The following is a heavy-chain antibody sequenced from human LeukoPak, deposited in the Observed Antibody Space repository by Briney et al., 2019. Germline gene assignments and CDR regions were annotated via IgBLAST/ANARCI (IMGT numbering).Heavy chain of an antibody. V-gene: IGHV3-9*01. J-gene: IGHJ4*02. Sequence: GGSLRLSCAASGFTFDDYAMHWVRQAPGKGLEWVSGISWNSGSIGYADSVKGRFTISRDNAKNSLYLQMNSLRAEDTAVYYCASPQTSTVVTADFDYWGQGTLVTVSS. CDR3: ASPQTSTVVTADFDY. CDR2: ISWNSGSI. CDR1: GFTFDDYA. D-gene: IGHD4-23*01.